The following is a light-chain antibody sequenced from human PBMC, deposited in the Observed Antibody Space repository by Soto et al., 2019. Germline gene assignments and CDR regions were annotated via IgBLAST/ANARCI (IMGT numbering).Light chain of an antibody. CDR3: KKYSSSPLT. CDR1: QSVSSSY. J-gene: IGKJ4*01. CDR2: GAS. Sequence: PGERVTLSCRGSQSVSSSYLTWYQQRPGQAHRLLIYGASTRATCIPARFSGSGSGTDFTLTISRLEPEDFAVYYCKKYSSSPLTVGGGNKVDIK. V-gene: IGKV3-20*01.